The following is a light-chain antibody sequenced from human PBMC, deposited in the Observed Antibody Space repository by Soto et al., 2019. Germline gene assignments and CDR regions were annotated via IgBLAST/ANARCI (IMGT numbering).Light chain of an antibody. CDR1: SSDVGDYNY. V-gene: IGLV2-14*01. J-gene: IGLJ1*01. CDR2: AVS. Sequence: QSVLTQPASVSGSPGQSITISCTGTSSDVGDYNYVSWYQQHPGKAPKLMISAVSNRPSGVSDRFSGSKSGNTASLTISGLQAEDEADYYCSYMRNILYVFGTGTKVTVL. CDR3: SYMRNILYV.